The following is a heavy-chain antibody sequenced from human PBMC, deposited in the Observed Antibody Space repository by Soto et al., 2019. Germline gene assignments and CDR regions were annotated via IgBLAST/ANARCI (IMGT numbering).Heavy chain of an antibody. D-gene: IGHD4-17*01. CDR2: IKAYSGNT. V-gene: IGHV1-18*01. Sequence: QLQLVQSGPEAKKPGASVKVSCKASVYTFATSTISWLRQAPGQGPEWMGWIKAYSGNTNYAQKLQGRLTMTTDTSTSTAYMELRSLTTDDTAIYFCAIADYGDDDYWGQGTLVTVSS. CDR3: AIADYGDDDY. CDR1: VYTFATST. J-gene: IGHJ4*02.